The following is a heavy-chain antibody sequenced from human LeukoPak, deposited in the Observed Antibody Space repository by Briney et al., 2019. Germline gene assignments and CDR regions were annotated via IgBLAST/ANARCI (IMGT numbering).Heavy chain of an antibody. Sequence: PGGSLRLSCEGSAFIFSGHWMNWVRQTPGKGLEWVASIKEDGSERQYVDSVKGRFSISRDNTKGSLFLQLNSLRAEDTAVYYCAREGDGDSSSGFDYWGQGTLVTVSS. D-gene: IGHD6-6*01. J-gene: IGHJ4*02. CDR2: IKEDGSER. V-gene: IGHV3-7*03. CDR1: AFIFSGHW. CDR3: AREGDGDSSSGFDY.